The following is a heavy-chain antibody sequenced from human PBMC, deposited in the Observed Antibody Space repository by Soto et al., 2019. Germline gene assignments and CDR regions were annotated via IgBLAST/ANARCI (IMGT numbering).Heavy chain of an antibody. CDR1: GFTFSSYA. V-gene: IGHV3-30-3*01. D-gene: IGHD3-10*01. CDR3: ARDFGGPRLSY. Sequence: VQLVESGGGVVQPGRSLRLSCAASGFTFSSYAMHWVRQAPGKGLEWVAVISYDGSNKYYADSVKGRFTISRDNSKNTLYLQMNSLRAEDTAVYYCARDFGGPRLSYWGQGTLVTVSS. J-gene: IGHJ4*02. CDR2: ISYDGSNK.